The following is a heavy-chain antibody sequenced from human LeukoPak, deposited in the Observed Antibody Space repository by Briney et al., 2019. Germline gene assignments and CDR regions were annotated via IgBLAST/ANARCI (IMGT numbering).Heavy chain of an antibody. V-gene: IGHV3-48*02. CDR3: ARDVHFDY. Sequence: PGGSLRLSCATSGFTFSNYNMHWVRQAPGKGLEWVSYISSGSITMYYADSVKGRFTISRDNAKNSLFLHMNSLRDEDTAVYYCARDVHFDYWGQGTLVTVSS. J-gene: IGHJ4*02. CDR1: GFTFSNYN. CDR2: ISSGSITM.